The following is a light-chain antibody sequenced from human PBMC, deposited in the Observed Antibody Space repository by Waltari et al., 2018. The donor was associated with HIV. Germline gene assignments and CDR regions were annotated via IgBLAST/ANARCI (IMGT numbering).Light chain of an antibody. CDR2: RRS. CDR1: ESVTTSH. Sequence: EIVLTQSPGTLSLSPGERATLSCRASESVTTSHLALYQQTPGHAPRLLSYRRSSRAAGIPDRFSGSGSGADFTLTISRLEPEDFAVYYCQQYGLSPITFGQGTRLEIK. J-gene: IGKJ5*01. CDR3: QQYGLSPIT. V-gene: IGKV3-20*01.